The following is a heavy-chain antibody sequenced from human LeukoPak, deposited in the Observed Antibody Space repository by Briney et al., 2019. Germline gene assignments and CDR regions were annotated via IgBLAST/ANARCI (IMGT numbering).Heavy chain of an antibody. Sequence: PGGSLRLSCAASGLTVSSNYMYWVRQAPGEGLEWVSVIYSGGSTYYADSVKGRFAISRDNSKNTLYLQMNSLRAEDTAVYYCAGDFPPGYWGQGTLVTVSS. CDR2: IYSGGST. CDR3: AGDFPPGY. CDR1: GLTVSSNY. D-gene: IGHD3-10*01. V-gene: IGHV3-53*01. J-gene: IGHJ4*02.